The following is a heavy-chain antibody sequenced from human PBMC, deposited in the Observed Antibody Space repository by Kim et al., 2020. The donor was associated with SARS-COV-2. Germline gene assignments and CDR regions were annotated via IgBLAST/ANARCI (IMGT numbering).Heavy chain of an antibody. D-gene: IGHD1-20*01. CDR2: GGTT. Sequence: GGTTDYAAPVKGRFTISRDDSTNTLYLQMNSLKTEDTAVYYCTSDNPTDYWGQGTLVTVSS. J-gene: IGHJ4*02. V-gene: IGHV3-15*01. CDR3: TSDNPTDY.